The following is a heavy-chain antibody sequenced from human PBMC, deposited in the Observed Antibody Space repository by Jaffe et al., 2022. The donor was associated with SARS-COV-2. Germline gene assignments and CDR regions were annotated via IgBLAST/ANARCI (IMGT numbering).Heavy chain of an antibody. CDR1: GFTFSNYA. J-gene: IGHJ5*02. V-gene: IGHV3-23*04. D-gene: IGHD5-18*01. CDR3: AKGDTVPSSFDP. Sequence: EVQLVESGGDLVQPGGSLRLSCAASGFTFSNYAMTWVRQAPGKGLEWVATLTGSGGTTYYADSVKGRFTISRDNSKNTLFLQMNSLRAEDTAVYYCAKGDTVPSSFDPWGQGTLVTVSS. CDR2: LTGSGGTT.